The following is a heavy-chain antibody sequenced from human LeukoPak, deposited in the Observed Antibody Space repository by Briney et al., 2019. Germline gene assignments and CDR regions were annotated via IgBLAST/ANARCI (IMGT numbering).Heavy chain of an antibody. Sequence: PSETLSLTCAVYGGSFSGYYWSWIRQPPGKGLEWIGEINHSGSTNYNPSLKSRVTISIDTSKNQFSLRLSSVTAADTAAYYCAKPGIAAAGTRNNWFDPWGQGTLVTVSS. J-gene: IGHJ5*02. CDR1: GGSFSGYY. D-gene: IGHD6-13*01. CDR2: INHSGST. V-gene: IGHV4-34*01. CDR3: AKPGIAAAGTRNNWFDP.